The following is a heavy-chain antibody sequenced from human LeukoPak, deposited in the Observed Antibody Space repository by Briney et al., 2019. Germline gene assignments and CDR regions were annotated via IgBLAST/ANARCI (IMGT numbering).Heavy chain of an antibody. CDR3: ARLNIVVVPASSFDY. V-gene: IGHV4-39*01. CDR1: GGSISSGTYY. CDR2: IYYSGIT. Sequence: PSETLSLTCTVSGGSISSGTYYWGWIRQPPGKGLEWFGSIYYSGITYYNPSLKSRVTISVDTSKNQFSLKLTSVTAADTAVYYCARLNIVVVPASSFDYWGQGTLVTVSS. J-gene: IGHJ4*02. D-gene: IGHD2-2*01.